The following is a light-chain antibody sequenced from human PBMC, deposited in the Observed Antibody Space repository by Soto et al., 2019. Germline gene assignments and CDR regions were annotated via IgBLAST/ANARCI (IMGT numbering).Light chain of an antibody. J-gene: IGLJ1*01. CDR3: CSYAGSTSYV. V-gene: IGLV2-23*01. Sequence: QSALTQPASVSGSPGQSITISCTGTRSDVGSGSHNLVSWYQQRPGKAPKVMIYEGTKRPSGVSNRFSGSKSGNTASLTISGLQAEDEADYYCCSYAGSTSYVFGTGTQLTVL. CDR1: RSDVGSGSHNL. CDR2: EGT.